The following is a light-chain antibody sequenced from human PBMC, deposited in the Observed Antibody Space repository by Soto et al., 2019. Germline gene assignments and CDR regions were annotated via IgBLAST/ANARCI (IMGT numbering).Light chain of an antibody. CDR3: LQHNTYPLT. CDR2: GAS. J-gene: IGKJ4*01. V-gene: IGKV1-17*01. Sequence: DIQMTQSPSSLSASVGDRVTITCRASQGIGSDLAWYQQKPGTAPKRLIYGASSLQGGAPSRFSGSGSGTEFTLTISSLQPEDFVPYYCLQHNTYPLTFGGGTKVEMK. CDR1: QGIGSD.